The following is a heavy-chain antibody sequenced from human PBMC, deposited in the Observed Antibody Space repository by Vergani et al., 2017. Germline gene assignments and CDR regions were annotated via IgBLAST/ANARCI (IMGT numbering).Heavy chain of an antibody. CDR1: GFTFNSYA. CDR3: AKDQAYYYDSGGYHDAFDM. J-gene: IGHJ3*02. CDR2: ISASSGRT. Sequence: EVQLLESGGGLVQPGGSLRVSCAASGFTFNSYAINWVRPAPGKGLEWVSAISASSGRTYDADSVKGRFTISRDNSMNTLYLQMNSLRAEDTAVYYCAKDQAYYYDSGGYHDAFDMWGQGTMVAVSS. D-gene: IGHD3-22*01. V-gene: IGHV3-23*01.